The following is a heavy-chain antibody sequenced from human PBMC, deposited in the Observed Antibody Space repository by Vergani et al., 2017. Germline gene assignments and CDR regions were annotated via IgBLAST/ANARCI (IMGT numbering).Heavy chain of an antibody. CDR3: ARGDVLEDDYVWGSYRYY. Sequence: QVQLVESGGGVVQPGGSLRLSCAASGFTFSSYGMHWVRQAPGKGLEWVAFIRYDGSNKYYADSVKGRFTISRDNAKNSLYLQMNSLRAEDTAVYYCARGDVLEDDYVWGSYRYYWGQGTLVTVSS. D-gene: IGHD3-16*02. V-gene: IGHV3-30*02. J-gene: IGHJ4*02. CDR2: IRYDGSNK. CDR1: GFTFSSYG.